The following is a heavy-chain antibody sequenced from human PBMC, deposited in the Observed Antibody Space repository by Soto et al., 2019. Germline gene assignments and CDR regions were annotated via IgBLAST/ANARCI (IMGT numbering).Heavy chain of an antibody. Sequence: QVQLVESGGGVVQPGTSLRLSCAASGFRFKSFVMHWVRQAPGKGLEWVAFTSYDGNNKDYGDSVKGRFTVSRDNSQNTLHLQRDVLRPEDTALYYCARGGTTGGFDLWGQGTLVSVSS. CDR2: TSYDGNNK. CDR1: GFRFKSFV. D-gene: IGHD3-16*01. J-gene: IGHJ4*02. V-gene: IGHV3-30*19. CDR3: ARGGTTGGFDL.